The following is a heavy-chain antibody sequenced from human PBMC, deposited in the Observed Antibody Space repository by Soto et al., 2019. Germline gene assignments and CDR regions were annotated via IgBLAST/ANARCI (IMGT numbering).Heavy chain of an antibody. Sequence: SETLSLTCTVSGGSISSYYWSWIRQPPGKGLEWIGYIYYSGSTNYNPSLKSRVTISVDTSKNQFSLKLSSVTAADTAVYYCARGGYGDFSLDYWGQGTLVTVSS. D-gene: IGHD4-17*01. V-gene: IGHV4-59*01. CDR1: GGSISSYY. J-gene: IGHJ4*02. CDR3: ARGGYGDFSLDY. CDR2: IYYSGST.